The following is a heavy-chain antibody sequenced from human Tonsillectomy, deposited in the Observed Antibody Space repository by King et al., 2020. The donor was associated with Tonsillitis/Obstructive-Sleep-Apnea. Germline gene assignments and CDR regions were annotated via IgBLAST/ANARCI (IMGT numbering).Heavy chain of an antibody. Sequence: VQLVESGGGLVQPGGSLRLSCAASGFTLSSYWMHWVRQTPGKGLVWVSRSNRDGTTTTYADYVKGRFTITRDNAKNTLYLQMNSLRAEDTAVYFCGRDFDVAGTGYIQHWGQGTPVTVSS. D-gene: IGHD6-19*01. J-gene: IGHJ1*01. CDR2: SNRDGTTT. V-gene: IGHV3-74*01. CDR3: GRDFDVAGTGYIQH. CDR1: GFTLSSYW.